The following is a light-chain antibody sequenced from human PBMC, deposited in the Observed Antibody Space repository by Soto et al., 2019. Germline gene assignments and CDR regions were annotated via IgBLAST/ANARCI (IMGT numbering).Light chain of an antibody. Sequence: DIQMTQSPSSLSASVGDRVTITCRASQGIRSWLAWYQQTRGKAPKLXIYAASTLQSGVPSRFSGSGAGTDCTRTVSSLQPEDFATDFCQQLNSYPITFCQGTRLEIK. J-gene: IGKJ5*01. CDR1: QGIRSW. V-gene: IGKV1-12*01. CDR3: QQLNSYPIT. CDR2: AAS.